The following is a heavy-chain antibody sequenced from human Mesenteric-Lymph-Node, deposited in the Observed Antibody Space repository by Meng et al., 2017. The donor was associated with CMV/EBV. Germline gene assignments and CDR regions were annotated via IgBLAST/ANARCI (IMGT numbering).Heavy chain of an antibody. Sequence: GESLKISCAASGFTFDDYGMSWVRQAPGKGPEWVSTVNWSGGSTYYADSVKGRFTISRDNAKKSLYLQMDSLRAEDTAFYYCARELSGGTVTTIGGDYWGQGTLVTVSS. CDR1: GFTFDDYG. J-gene: IGHJ4*02. V-gene: IGHV3-20*04. D-gene: IGHD4-17*01. CDR2: VNWSGGST. CDR3: ARELSGGTVTTIGGDY.